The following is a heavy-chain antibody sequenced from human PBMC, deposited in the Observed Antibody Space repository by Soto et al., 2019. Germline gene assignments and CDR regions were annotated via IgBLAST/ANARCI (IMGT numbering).Heavy chain of an antibody. CDR1: GFTFSSYW. CDR2: INSDGSST. V-gene: IGHV3-74*01. D-gene: IGHD3-22*01. CDR3: ARGPTYDSSGYPDFDY. J-gene: IGHJ4*02. Sequence: SLRLSCAASGFTFSSYWMHWVRQAPGKGLVWVSRINSDGSSTSYADSVKGRFTISRDNAKNTLYLQMNSLRAEDTAVYYCARGPTYDSSGYPDFDYWGQGTLVTVSS.